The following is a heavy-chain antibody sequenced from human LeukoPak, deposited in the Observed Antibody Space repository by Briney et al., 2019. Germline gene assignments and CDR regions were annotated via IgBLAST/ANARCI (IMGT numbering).Heavy chain of an antibody. CDR1: GFTFSSYN. CDR3: ARGGSNYYGMDV. Sequence: PGGSLRLSCAASGFTFSSYNMNWIRRPPGKGLEWIGYIYYNGNTNYSPSLKSRVTMSVDTSKNLFSLKVSSVTAADTAVYYCARGGSNYYGMDVWGQGTTVTVSS. V-gene: IGHV4-59*01. J-gene: IGHJ6*02. D-gene: IGHD3-16*01. CDR2: IYYNGNT.